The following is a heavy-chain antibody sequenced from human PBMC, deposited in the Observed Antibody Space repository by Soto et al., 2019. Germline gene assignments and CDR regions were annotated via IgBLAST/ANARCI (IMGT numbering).Heavy chain of an antibody. CDR3: ARLTPIAARPGWFDP. J-gene: IGHJ5*02. D-gene: IGHD6-6*01. CDR2: IYYSGST. CDR1: GGSISSSSYY. V-gene: IGHV4-39*01. Sequence: KTSETLSLTCTVSGGSISSSSYYWGWIRQPPGKGLEWIGSIYYSGSTYYNPSLKSRVTISVDTSKNQFSLKLSSVTAADTAVYYCARLTPIAARPGWFDPWGQGTLVTV.